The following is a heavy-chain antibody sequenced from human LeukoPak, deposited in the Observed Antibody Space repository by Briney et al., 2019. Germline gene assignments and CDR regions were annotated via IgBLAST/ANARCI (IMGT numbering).Heavy chain of an antibody. CDR2: ISSSSDNI. D-gene: IGHD5-12*01. Sequence: GGSLRLSCAASGFTFSSYVMNWVRKVPGKGREWVSYISSSSDNIYYADSVEGRFTISRDNAKNSLYLQMNSLRPEDTAMYYCARGPKWLSPPGFPDYWGQGTLVTVSS. CDR1: GFTFSSYV. V-gene: IGHV3-48*03. CDR3: ARGPKWLSPPGFPDY. J-gene: IGHJ4*02.